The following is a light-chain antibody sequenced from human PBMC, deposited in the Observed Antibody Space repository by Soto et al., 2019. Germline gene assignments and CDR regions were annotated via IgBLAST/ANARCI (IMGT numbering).Light chain of an antibody. Sequence: EIVLTQSPGTLSLSPGDRATRSCRASQTVSSNYLAWYQQKPGQAPRLLIYGASIRATDIPDRFSGSGSETDFTLTISRLEPEDFAVYYCQQYGSSYTFGQGTKLEIK. J-gene: IGKJ2*01. CDR2: GAS. V-gene: IGKV3-20*01. CDR1: QTVSSNY. CDR3: QQYGSSYT.